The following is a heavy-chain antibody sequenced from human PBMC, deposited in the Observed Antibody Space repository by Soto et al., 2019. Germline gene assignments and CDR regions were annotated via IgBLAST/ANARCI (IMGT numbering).Heavy chain of an antibody. CDR3: VRDSFLSGDAFDI. D-gene: IGHD7-27*01. J-gene: IGHJ3*02. V-gene: IGHV3-33*01. CDR1: GFTFSSYG. CDR2: IWYDGSNK. Sequence: GGSLRLSCAASGFTFSSYGMHWVRQAPGKGLEWVAVIWYDGSNKYYADSVKGRFTISRDNSKNTLYLQMNSLRAEDTAVYYCVRDSFLSGDAFDIWGQGTMVTVSS.